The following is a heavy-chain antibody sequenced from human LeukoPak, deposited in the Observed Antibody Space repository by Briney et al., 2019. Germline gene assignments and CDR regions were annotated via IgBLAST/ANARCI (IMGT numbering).Heavy chain of an antibody. D-gene: IGHD6-19*01. CDR3: ARHHSVAGLDY. J-gene: IGHJ4*02. CDR1: GGSISSSNW. Sequence: SGTLSLNCAVSGGSISSSNWWSWVGPPPGKGLEWIGEIYHSGSTNYNPSLKRRVTISVDKSKNQFSLNLSSVTAADTAVYYCARHHSVAGLDYWGQGTLVTVSS. CDR2: IYHSGST. V-gene: IGHV4-4*02.